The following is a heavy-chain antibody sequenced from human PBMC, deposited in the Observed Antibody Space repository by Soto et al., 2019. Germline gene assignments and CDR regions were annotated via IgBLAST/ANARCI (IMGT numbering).Heavy chain of an antibody. V-gene: IGHV1-2*02. CDR2: INPNSGGT. D-gene: IGHD3-22*01. Sequence: VSVQVSCKASGYTFTGYYMHWVRQAPGQGLEWMGWINPNSGGTNYAQKSQGRVTMTRDTSISTAYMELSRLRSDDTAVYYCARVPLLYYASSGYGRGFDPWGQGTRVTVSS. CDR3: ARVPLLYYASSGYGRGFDP. CDR1: GYTFTGYY. J-gene: IGHJ5*02.